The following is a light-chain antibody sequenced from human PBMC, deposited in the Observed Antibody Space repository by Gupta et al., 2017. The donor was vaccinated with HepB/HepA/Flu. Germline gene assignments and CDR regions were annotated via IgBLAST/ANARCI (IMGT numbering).Light chain of an antibody. CDR1: HNINPW. CDR2: QAS. CDR3: QQYGYYRS. Sequence: TLSASVGDRVTITCRASHNINPWLAWYQHRPGKAPKLLMYQASILQSGVPSGFSGSGSGTQFTLTITSLQPDDSATYYCQQYGYYRSFGQGTRLEIK. V-gene: IGKV1-5*03. J-gene: IGKJ2*01.